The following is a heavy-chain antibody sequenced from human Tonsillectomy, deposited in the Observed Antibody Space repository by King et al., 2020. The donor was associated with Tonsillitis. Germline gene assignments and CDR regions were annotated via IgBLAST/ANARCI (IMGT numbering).Heavy chain of an antibody. V-gene: IGHV3-53*01. CDR1: GFTVSSNY. J-gene: IGHJ6*03. CDR2: IYSGGST. Sequence: VLLVESGGGLIQPGGSLRLSCAASGFTVSSNYMSWVRQAPGKGLEWVSVIYSGGSTYYADSVKGRFTISRDNSKNTLYLQMNSLRAEDTAVYYCSRDHPSPYYYDSSGYSFYMDVWGKGTTVTVSS. D-gene: IGHD3-22*01. CDR3: SRDHPSPYYYDSSGYSFYMDV.